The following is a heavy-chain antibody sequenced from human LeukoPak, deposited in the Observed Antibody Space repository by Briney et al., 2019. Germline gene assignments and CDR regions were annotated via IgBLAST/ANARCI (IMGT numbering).Heavy chain of an antibody. CDR2: IKQDGSEK. CDR1: EFTFSTYW. J-gene: IGHJ4*02. CDR3: ARAAEYYYGSETYYFFDY. D-gene: IGHD3-10*01. Sequence: GGSLRLSCAASEFTFSTYWMSWVRQAPGKGLEWVANIKQDGSEKYYMDSVKGRFTISRDTAKNSLYLQMNSLRAEDTAVYYCARAAEYYYGSETYYFFDYWGQGTLVTVSS. V-gene: IGHV3-7*01.